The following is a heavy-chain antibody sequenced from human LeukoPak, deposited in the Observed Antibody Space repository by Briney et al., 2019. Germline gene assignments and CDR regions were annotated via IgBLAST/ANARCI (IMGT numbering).Heavy chain of an antibody. CDR3: ARGGGIYSYGLYYYYYGMDV. Sequence: TSETLSLTCAVYGGSFSGYYWSWIRQPPGKGREWSGEINHSGSTNYNPSLKRRVTISVATPKHQFSLKLSSLTAADTAVYHCARGGGIYSYGLYYYYYGMDVWGQGTTVTVSS. J-gene: IGHJ6*02. CDR1: GGSFSGYY. D-gene: IGHD5-18*01. CDR2: INHSGST. V-gene: IGHV4-34*01.